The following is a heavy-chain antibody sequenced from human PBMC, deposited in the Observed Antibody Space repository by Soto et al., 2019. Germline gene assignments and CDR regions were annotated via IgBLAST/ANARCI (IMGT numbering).Heavy chain of an antibody. CDR3: ARLXPGNFVRYYYYYYGMDV. CDR1: GYSFTIYW. Sequence: GESLKISCKGSGYSFTIYWIGWVRQMPGKGLEWMGIIYPGDSDTRYSPSFQGQVTISADKSISTAYLQWSSLKASDTAMYYCARLXPGNFVRYYYYYYGMDVWGQGTTVTVSS. J-gene: IGHJ6*02. V-gene: IGHV5-51*01. D-gene: IGHD3-10*02. CDR2: IYPGDSDT.